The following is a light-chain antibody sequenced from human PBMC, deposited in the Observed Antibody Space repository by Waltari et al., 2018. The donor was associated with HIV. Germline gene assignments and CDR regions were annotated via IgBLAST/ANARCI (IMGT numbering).Light chain of an antibody. Sequence: QSVLTQPPSASGTPGQRVTISCSGSSSNIGSNTVNWYQQLPGTAPKLLIYSNNQRPSGVPDRFSGSKSGTSASLAISGLQSDDEADYYCAAWDDSLNGREVVFGGGTKLTVL. CDR1: SSNIGSNT. J-gene: IGLJ2*01. CDR2: SNN. V-gene: IGLV1-44*01. CDR3: AAWDDSLNGREVV.